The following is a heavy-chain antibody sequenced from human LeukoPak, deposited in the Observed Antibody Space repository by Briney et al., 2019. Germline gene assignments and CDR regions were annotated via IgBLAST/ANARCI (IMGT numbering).Heavy chain of an antibody. CDR3: AGLTGCYLYYYGMDV. CDR1: GFTFSSYA. J-gene: IGHJ6*02. CDR2: ISYDGSNK. D-gene: IGHD3-9*01. Sequence: GGSLRLSCAASGFTFSSYAMHWVRQAPGKGLEWVAVISYDGSNKYYADSVKGRFTISRDNSKNTLYLQMNSLRAEDTAVYYCAGLTGCYLYYYGMDVWGQGTTVTVSS. V-gene: IGHV3-30-3*01.